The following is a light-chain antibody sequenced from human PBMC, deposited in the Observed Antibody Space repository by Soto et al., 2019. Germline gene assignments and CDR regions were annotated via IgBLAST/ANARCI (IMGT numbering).Light chain of an antibody. CDR1: SSDVGSYNL. CDR2: EVN. CDR3: CSSASNYHVV. V-gene: IGLV2-23*02. Sequence: QSALTQPASVSGSPGQSITISCTGTSSDVGSYNLVSWYQQHPGKAPKLMIYEVNKRPSGVSSRFSGSKSGNTASLTISGLQAEDETDYYCCSSASNYHVVFGGGTQLTVL. J-gene: IGLJ2*01.